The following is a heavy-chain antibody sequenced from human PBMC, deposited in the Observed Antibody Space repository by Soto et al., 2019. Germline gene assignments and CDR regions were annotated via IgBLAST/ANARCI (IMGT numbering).Heavy chain of an antibody. D-gene: IGHD1-26*01. Sequence: GGSLRLSCAASGFTFSSYAMNWVRQAPGKGLEWVSAISGSGGTTYYADSVKGRFTISRDNSKNTLYLQMNSLRAEDTALYYCAKDTGARGTYVTWFDPWGQGILVTVSS. CDR3: AKDTGARGTYVTWFDP. CDR1: GFTFSSYA. CDR2: ISGSGGTT. V-gene: IGHV3-23*01. J-gene: IGHJ5*02.